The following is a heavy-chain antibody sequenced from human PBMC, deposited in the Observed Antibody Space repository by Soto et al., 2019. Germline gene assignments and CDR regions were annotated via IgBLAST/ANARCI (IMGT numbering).Heavy chain of an antibody. CDR1: GGSVSSGSYY. CDR2: IYYSGST. J-gene: IGHJ6*04. Sequence: TLCLTCTVSGGSVSSGSYYWIWIRQPPGRGLEWMGYIYYSGSTNYNPSLKSRVTISVDTSKNQFSLKLSSVTAADTAGYYCARDQFYGMDGWGTGNTVTV. V-gene: IGHV4-61*01. CDR3: ARDQFYGMDG.